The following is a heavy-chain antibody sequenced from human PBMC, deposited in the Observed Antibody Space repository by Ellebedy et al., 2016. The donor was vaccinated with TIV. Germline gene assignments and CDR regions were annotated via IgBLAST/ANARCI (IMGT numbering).Heavy chain of an antibody. D-gene: IGHD6-13*01. Sequence: MPSETLSLTCAVSGDSISSSNWWNWVRQTPGKGLEWIGEIYQSGSTNYNPSLKSRVTISVEKAKNQFSLKLTSVTAADTAVYYCARAPAGTQQSPLDYWGQGTLVTVSS. CDR3: ARAPAGTQQSPLDY. CDR1: GDSISSSNW. V-gene: IGHV4-4*02. CDR2: IYQSGST. J-gene: IGHJ4*02.